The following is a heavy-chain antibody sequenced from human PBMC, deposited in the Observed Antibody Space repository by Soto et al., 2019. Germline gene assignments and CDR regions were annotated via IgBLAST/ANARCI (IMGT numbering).Heavy chain of an antibody. D-gene: IGHD3-16*01. J-gene: IGHJ3*02. CDR1: GFTFNSYS. Sequence: GGSLRLSCAASGFTFNSYSMIWVRQAPGKGLEWVSSISSSRSSIYYADSVKGRFTISRDNAENSLYLQMNSLRAEDTAVYYCAGRLHLGELSFFDAFDIWGQGTLVTVSS. CDR3: AGRLHLGELSFFDAFDI. CDR2: ISSSRSSI. V-gene: IGHV3-21*06.